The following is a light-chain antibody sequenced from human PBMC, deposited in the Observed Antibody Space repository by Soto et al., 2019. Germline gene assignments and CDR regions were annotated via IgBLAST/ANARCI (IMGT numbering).Light chain of an antibody. CDR2: AAS. Sequence: DIQMTQSPSSLSASVGDRVTITCRASQGIIDYLAWYQQRPGKPPRLLIYAASTLQSGVPSRFSGSGAGTDFTLTISSLQPEDVAIYYCQKYNSAPRTFGQGTKVEIK. CDR1: QGIIDY. CDR3: QKYNSAPRT. J-gene: IGKJ1*01. V-gene: IGKV1-27*01.